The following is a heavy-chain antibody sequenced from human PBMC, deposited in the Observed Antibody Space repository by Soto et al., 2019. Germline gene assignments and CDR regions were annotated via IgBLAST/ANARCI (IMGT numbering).Heavy chain of an antibody. V-gene: IGHV4-4*07. CDR2: IDTSGTT. Sequence: SETLSLTCTVSGGSISSYYVSWIRQSAGKGLEWIGRIDTSGTTNYNPSLKSRVTMSVDTSKNHFSLNLSSVTAADTAVYYCAREAGPDRWFDPWGQGTLVTVSS. D-gene: IGHD6-19*01. CDR1: GGSISSYY. CDR3: AREAGPDRWFDP. J-gene: IGHJ5*02.